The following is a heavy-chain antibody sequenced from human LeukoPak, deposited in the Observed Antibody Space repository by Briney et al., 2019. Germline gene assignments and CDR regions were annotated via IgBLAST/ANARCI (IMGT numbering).Heavy chain of an antibody. CDR2: INHSGST. Sequence: PSETLSLTCAVYGGSLSGYYRSWIRQPPGKGLEWIGEINHSGSTNYNPSLKSRVTISVDTSKNQFSLKLSSVTAADTAVYYCARGGYDFWSGYYAPLSYWGQGTLVTVSS. D-gene: IGHD3-3*01. CDR1: GGSLSGYY. J-gene: IGHJ4*02. CDR3: ARGGYDFWSGYYAPLSY. V-gene: IGHV4-34*01.